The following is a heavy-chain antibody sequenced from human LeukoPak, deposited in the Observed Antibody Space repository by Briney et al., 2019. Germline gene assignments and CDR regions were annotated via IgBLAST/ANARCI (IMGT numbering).Heavy chain of an antibody. D-gene: IGHD6-19*01. J-gene: IGHJ4*02. V-gene: IGHV1-69*05. CDR1: GGTFSSYA. Sequence: SVKVSCKASGGTFSSYAISWVRQAPGQGLEWMGGIIPIFGTANYAQKLQGRVTMTTDTSTSTAYMELRSLRSDDTAVYYCVRDRDIAVAGTFHYWGQGTLVTVSS. CDR3: VRDRDIAVAGTFHY. CDR2: IIPIFGTA.